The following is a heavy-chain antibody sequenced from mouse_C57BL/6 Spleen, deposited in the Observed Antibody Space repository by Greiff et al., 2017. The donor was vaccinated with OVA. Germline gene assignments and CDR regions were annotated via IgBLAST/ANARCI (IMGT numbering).Heavy chain of an antibody. CDR1: GYAFSSSW. Sequence: QVQLKQSGPELVKPGASVKISCKASGYAFSSSWMNWVKQRPGKGLEWIGRIYPGDGDTNYNGQFKGKATLTADKSSSTAYMQLSSLTSEDSAVYYCARDHYGSSHWYFDVWGTGTTVTVSS. V-gene: IGHV1-82*01. J-gene: IGHJ1*03. CDR3: ARDHYGSSHWYFDV. CDR2: IYPGDGDT. D-gene: IGHD1-1*01.